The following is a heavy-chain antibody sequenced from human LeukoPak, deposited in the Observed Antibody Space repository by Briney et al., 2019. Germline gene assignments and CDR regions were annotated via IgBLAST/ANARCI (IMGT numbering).Heavy chain of an antibody. V-gene: IGHV4-34*01. CDR2: INHSGST. D-gene: IGHD3-22*01. CDR3: ASVYYDSSGSV. CDR1: GGSFSGYY. J-gene: IGHJ3*01. Sequence: SETLSLTCAVYGGSFSGYYWSWIRQPPGKGLEWIGEINHSGSTNYNPSLKSRVTISVDTSKNQFSLKLSSVTAADTAVYYCASVYYDSSGSVWGQGTMVTVSS.